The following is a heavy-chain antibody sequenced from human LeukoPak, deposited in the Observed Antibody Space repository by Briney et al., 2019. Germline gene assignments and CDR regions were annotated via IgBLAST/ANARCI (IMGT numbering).Heavy chain of an antibody. D-gene: IGHD1-26*01. CDR2: IYYSGST. Sequence: PSETLSLTCTVSGGSISSYYWSWIRQLPGKGLEWIGYIYYSGSTNYNPSLKSRVTISVDTSKNQFSLKLSSVTAADTAVYYCARLGSGSYSTYWGQGTLVTVSS. J-gene: IGHJ4*02. CDR1: GGSISSYY. CDR3: ARLGSGSYSTY. V-gene: IGHV4-59*08.